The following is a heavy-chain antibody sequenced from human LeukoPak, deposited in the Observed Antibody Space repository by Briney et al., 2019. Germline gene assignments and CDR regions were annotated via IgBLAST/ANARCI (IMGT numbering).Heavy chain of an antibody. Sequence: SGALSLTCTVSGGSLSRYYWSWVRQPPGKGRGGGGYIYYSGSTNYNPSLKSRVTISVDTSKNQFSLKLSSVTAADTAVYYCARDRIWFGDPIHLFDIWGQGTMVTVSS. V-gene: IGHV4-59*01. CDR3: ARDRIWFGDPIHLFDI. CDR2: IYYSGST. CDR1: GGSLSRYY. J-gene: IGHJ3*02. D-gene: IGHD3-10*01.